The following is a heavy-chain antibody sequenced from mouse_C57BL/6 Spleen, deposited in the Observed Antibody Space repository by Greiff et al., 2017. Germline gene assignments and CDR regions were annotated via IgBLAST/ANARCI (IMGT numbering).Heavy chain of an antibody. CDR1: GYTITSYW. Sequence: QVQLQQPGAELVRPGSSVKLSCKASGYTITSYWMHWVKQRPIQGLEWIGNIDPSDSETHYNQKFKDKATLTVDKSSSTAYMQLSSLTSEDSAVYYCAREAIYYGNYDYYSMDYWGQGTSVTVSS. CDR3: AREAIYYGNYDYYSMDY. J-gene: IGHJ4*01. CDR2: IDPSDSET. V-gene: IGHV1-52*01. D-gene: IGHD2-1*01.